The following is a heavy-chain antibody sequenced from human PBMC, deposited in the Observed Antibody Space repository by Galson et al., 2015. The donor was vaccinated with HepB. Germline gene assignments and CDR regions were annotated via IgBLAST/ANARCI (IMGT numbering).Heavy chain of an antibody. Sequence: SLRLSCAASGFTFSNYAMSWVRQAPGKGLEWVSGISSSGGSTYYADSVKGRFTISRDNSKDTVHLQMNSLRAEDTATYYCAKDKGSGWGYYFDYWGQGTLVTVSS. CDR3: AKDKGSGWGYYFDY. J-gene: IGHJ4*02. V-gene: IGHV3-23*01. D-gene: IGHD3-3*01. CDR1: GFTFSNYA. CDR2: ISSSGGST.